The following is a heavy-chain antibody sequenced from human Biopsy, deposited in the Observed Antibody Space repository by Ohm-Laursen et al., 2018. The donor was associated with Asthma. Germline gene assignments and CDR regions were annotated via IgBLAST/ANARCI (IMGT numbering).Heavy chain of an antibody. J-gene: IGHJ4*02. V-gene: IGHV3-53*01. Sequence: SLRLSCTASGFAVSRDHMFWVRQAPGKGLEWVSVIYSGGTSHTADSVRGRFTISRNYSKNTLYLQMHSLRAEDTAVYYCARGDSSNWSHYYFDYWGQGTLVTVSS. CDR2: IYSGGTS. CDR3: ARGDSSNWSHYYFDY. CDR1: GFAVSRDH. D-gene: IGHD3-22*01.